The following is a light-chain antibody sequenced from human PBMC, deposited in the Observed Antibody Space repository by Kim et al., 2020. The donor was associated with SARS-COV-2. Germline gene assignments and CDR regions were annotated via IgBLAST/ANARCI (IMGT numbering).Light chain of an antibody. CDR2: DVS. V-gene: IGLV2-14*03. Sequence: QSITISCTGTSSDVGGYNYVSWYQQHPGKAPKLMIYDVSNRPSGVSTRFSGSKSGNTASLTISGLQAEDEADYYCSSYTSSSTLVVFGTGTKVTVL. CDR1: SSDVGGYNY. CDR3: SSYTSSSTLVV. J-gene: IGLJ1*01.